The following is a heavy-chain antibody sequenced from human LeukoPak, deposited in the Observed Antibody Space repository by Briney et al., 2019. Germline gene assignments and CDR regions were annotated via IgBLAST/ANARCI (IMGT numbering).Heavy chain of an antibody. CDR3: AGRIAVAAAFDI. CDR1: GGSISSSSYY. D-gene: IGHD6-19*01. J-gene: IGHJ3*02. Sequence: PSETLPLTCTVSGGSISSSSYYWGWIRQPPGKGLEWIGSIYYSGSTYYNPSLKSRVTISVDTSKNQFSLKLSSVTAADTAVYYCAGRIAVAAAFDIWGQETMVTVSS. CDR2: IYYSGST. V-gene: IGHV4-39*01.